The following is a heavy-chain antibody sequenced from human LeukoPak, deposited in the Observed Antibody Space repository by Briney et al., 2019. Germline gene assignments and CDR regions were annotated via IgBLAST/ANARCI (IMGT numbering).Heavy chain of an antibody. V-gene: IGHV3-23*01. J-gene: IGHJ6*04. CDR1: GFTFSSYG. CDR3: ARVLYILRYFAY. D-gene: IGHD3-9*01. Sequence: PGGTLRLSCAASGFTFSSYGMSWVRQAPGKGLEWVSAISGSGGSTYYADSVKGRFTISRDNSKNTLYLQMNSLRAEDTAVYYCARVLYILRYFAYWGKGTTVTISS. CDR2: ISGSGGST.